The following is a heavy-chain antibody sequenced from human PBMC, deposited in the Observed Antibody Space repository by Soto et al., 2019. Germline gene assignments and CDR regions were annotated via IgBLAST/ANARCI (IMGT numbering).Heavy chain of an antibody. CDR1: GYTFTSYG. V-gene: IGHV1-18*01. Sequence: QVQLVQSGAEVKKPGASVKVSCKASGYTFTSYGISWVRQAPGQGLEWMGWISAYNGNTNYAPKLQGRVTMTTDTSTSTAYMELRSLRSDDTAVYYCARVLYYDSSGPYFDYWGQGTLVTVSS. J-gene: IGHJ4*02. CDR3: ARVLYYDSSGPYFDY. CDR2: ISAYNGNT. D-gene: IGHD3-22*01.